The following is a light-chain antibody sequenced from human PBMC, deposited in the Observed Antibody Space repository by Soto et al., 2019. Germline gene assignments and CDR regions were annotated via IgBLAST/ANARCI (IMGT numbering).Light chain of an antibody. CDR3: CSYAGSYTYV. CDR2: DVN. CDR1: TSDVGGYDY. Sequence: QSALTQPRAVSGSPGQSLTISCTGTTSDVGGYDYVSWYQQHPGKAPKLMIYDVNKRPSGVPDRFSGSKSGSTASLTISGLQAEDEADYFCCSYAGSYTYVFGSGTKATVL. J-gene: IGLJ1*01. V-gene: IGLV2-11*01.